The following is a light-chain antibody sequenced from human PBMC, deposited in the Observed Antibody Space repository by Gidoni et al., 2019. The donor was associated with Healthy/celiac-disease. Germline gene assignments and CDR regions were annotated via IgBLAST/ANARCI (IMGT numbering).Light chain of an antibody. CDR2: WAS. CDR3: QQYYSTQT. CDR1: QSVLYSSNNKNY. Sequence: DIVMTQSPDSLAVSLGERATINCKSSQSVLYSSNNKNYLAWYQQKPGQPPKLLIYWASTPESGVPVRFSGSGSGTDFTLTISSLQAEDVAVYYCQQYYSTQTFGGGTKVEIK. V-gene: IGKV4-1*01. J-gene: IGKJ4*01.